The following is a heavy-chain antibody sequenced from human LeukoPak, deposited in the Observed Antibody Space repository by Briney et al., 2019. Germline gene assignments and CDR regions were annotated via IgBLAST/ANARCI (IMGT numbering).Heavy chain of an antibody. V-gene: IGHV1-24*01. J-gene: IGHJ4*02. CDR1: GYTLTELS. Sequence: ASVKVSCKVSGYTLTELSMHWVRQAPGKGLEWMGGFDPEDGETVYAQKFQGRVTMTEDTSTDTAYMELSSLRSEDTAVYYCATIQLWKSSVDYWGQGTLVTVSS. CDR3: ATIQLWKSSVDY. CDR2: FDPEDGET. D-gene: IGHD5-18*01.